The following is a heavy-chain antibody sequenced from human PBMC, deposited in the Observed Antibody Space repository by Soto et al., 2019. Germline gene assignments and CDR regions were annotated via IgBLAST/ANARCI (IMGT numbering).Heavy chain of an antibody. V-gene: IGHV4-34*01. CDR2: INHSGST. J-gene: IGHJ4*02. Sequence: ETLSLTCAVYGGSFSGYYWSWIRQPPGKGLEWIGEINHSGSTNYNPSLKSRVTISVDTSKNQFSLKLSSVTAADTAVYYCARASGTYGDYRYYFDYWGQGTQVTVSS. CDR3: ARASGTYGDYRYYFDY. CDR1: GGSFSGYY. D-gene: IGHD4-17*01.